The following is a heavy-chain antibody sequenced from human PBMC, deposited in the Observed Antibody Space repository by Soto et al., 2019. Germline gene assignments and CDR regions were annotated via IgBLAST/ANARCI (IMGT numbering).Heavy chain of an antibody. Sequence: EVQLVESGGGFVQPGGSLRLSCTASGFSLSTSWMTWVRQAPGKGLEWVANIMQDGSDKYYVDSVKGRFTISRDNAKNSLYLQMTSLRAEDTAVYYCASKRLYFYGLDVWGHGTTVTVSS. V-gene: IGHV3-7*01. CDR3: ASKRLYFYGLDV. CDR1: GFSLSTSW. J-gene: IGHJ6*02. CDR2: IMQDGSDK.